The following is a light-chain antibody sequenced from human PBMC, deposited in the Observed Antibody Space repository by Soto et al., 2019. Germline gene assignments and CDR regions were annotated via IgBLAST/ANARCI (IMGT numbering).Light chain of an antibody. Sequence: EIVMTRSPATLSVSPGEKATLSCRASQSVSSNLAWYQQKPGQAPRLLIYGASTRATGIPARFSGSGSGTELTLTISSLQSEDFAVYYCQQYNNWPLTFGGGTKVDIK. CDR1: QSVSSN. V-gene: IGKV3-15*01. CDR2: GAS. CDR3: QQYNNWPLT. J-gene: IGKJ4*01.